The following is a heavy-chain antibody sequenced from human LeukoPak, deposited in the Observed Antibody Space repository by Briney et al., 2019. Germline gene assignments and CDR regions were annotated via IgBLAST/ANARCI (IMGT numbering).Heavy chain of an antibody. CDR1: GGSISSNY. CDR2: IYISGST. Sequence: SETLSLTCTVSGGSISSNYWSWIRQSAGKGLEWIGRIYISGSTNYNPSLKSRVTMSVEMSKNQFSLKMSSVTAADTAVYYCARDTPSVPGAFDIWGQGTMVTVSS. CDR3: ARDTPSVPGAFDI. J-gene: IGHJ3*02. D-gene: IGHD2-2*01. V-gene: IGHV4-4*07.